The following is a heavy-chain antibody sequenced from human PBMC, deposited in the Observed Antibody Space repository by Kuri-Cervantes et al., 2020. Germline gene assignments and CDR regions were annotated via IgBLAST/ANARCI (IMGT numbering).Heavy chain of an antibody. J-gene: IGHJ4*02. D-gene: IGHD3-22*01. Sequence: GGSLRLSCAASGFTFSSYAMSWVRQAPGKGLEWVSAISGSGGSTYYADSVKGRFTISRDNSKNTLYLQMNSLRAEDTAVYYCTKDRGGYYDSSGPFDYWGQGTLVTVSS. CDR1: GFTFSSYA. CDR3: TKDRGGYYDSSGPFDY. V-gene: IGHV3-23*01. CDR2: ISGSGGST.